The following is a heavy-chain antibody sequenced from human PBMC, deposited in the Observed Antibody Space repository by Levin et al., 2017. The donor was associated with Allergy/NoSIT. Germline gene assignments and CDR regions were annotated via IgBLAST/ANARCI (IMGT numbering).Heavy chain of an antibody. CDR2: ISGSGGRT. J-gene: IGHJ2*01. Sequence: LSLTCAASGFTFSSSAMSWVRQAPGKGLEWVSAISGSGGRTYYADSVKGRFTISRDNSKNTLYLQMNSLRAEDTAVYYCAKGHLTESYWYFDLWGRGTLVTVSS. V-gene: IGHV3-23*01. CDR3: AKGHLTESYWYFDL. CDR1: GFTFSSSA.